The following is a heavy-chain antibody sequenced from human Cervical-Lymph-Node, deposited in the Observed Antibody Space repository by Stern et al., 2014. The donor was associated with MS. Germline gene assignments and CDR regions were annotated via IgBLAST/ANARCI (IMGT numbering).Heavy chain of an antibody. D-gene: IGHD3-3*01. Sequence: VQLVESGPGLVKPSETLSLTCSVSGGSISSYYWNWIRQLPGKGLEWIANVHYSGTTNYNPSLKRRVTILLDTSKNQISLKLTSVTAADTAVYYCAGSGTYYPDYWGQGILVTVSS. CDR2: VHYSGTT. CDR1: GGSISSYY. J-gene: IGHJ4*02. CDR3: AGSGTYYPDY. V-gene: IGHV4-59*08.